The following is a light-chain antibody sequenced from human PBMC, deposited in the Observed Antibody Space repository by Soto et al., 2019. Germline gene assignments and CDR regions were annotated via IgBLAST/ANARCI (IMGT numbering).Light chain of an antibody. CDR2: AAS. CDR3: QQSYRSPPT. Sequence: DIQMTQSTSSLSPSVGDTVTLTCRASQSISYYLNWYQQKPGKVPKLLIYAASGLQSGVPARFRGSLSGTDFTLTINSLQPEDFATYYPQQSYRSPPTFGEGTKVGIK. V-gene: IGKV1-39*01. CDR1: QSISYY. J-gene: IGKJ1*01.